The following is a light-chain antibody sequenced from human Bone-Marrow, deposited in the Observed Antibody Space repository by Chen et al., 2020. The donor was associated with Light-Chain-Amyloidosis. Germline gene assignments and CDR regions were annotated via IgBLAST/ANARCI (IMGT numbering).Light chain of an antibody. V-gene: IGLV3-21*02. CDR1: NLAAKS. J-gene: IGLJ3*02. CDR2: DDS. CDR3: QVYDSSSDHAWV. Sequence: SYFLTQAPSLSVAPVQTARLTCRGQNLAAKSVHWYQQRPGQAPVLVLYDDSDRPSGIPERFSGSNSGNTAALTISRVEAGDEADYYCQVYDSSSDHAWVFGGGTRLSVL.